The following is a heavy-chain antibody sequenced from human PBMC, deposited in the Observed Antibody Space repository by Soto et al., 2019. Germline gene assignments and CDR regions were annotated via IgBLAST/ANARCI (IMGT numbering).Heavy chain of an antibody. V-gene: IGHV1-18*01. Sequence: GASVKVSCKTSGYTFTSHRITWVRQAPGQGLEWMGWITPYKRNTNYAQKFQGRVTMTTDTSAHTAYMELRSLRSDDTAMYYCARDAGIPSNGMDVWGQGTAVTVSS. D-gene: IGHD6-13*01. CDR3: ARDAGIPSNGMDV. CDR1: GYTFTSHR. J-gene: IGHJ6*02. CDR2: ITPYKRNT.